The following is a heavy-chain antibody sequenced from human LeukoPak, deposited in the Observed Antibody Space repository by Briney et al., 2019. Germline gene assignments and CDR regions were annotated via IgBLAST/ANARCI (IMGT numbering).Heavy chain of an antibody. CDR2: IYSGGNT. V-gene: IGHV3-53*01. J-gene: IGHJ4*02. Sequence: GGSLRLSCVTSGLNVKNNYMFWVRQSPVKGLEWVSIIYSGGNTFYADSVKGRFTISRDNSKNTLYLQMTSLKAEDTGVYYCARGPNYYGSEWRFDYWGQGTLVTVSS. CDR1: GLNVKNNY. CDR3: ARGPNYYGSEWRFDY. D-gene: IGHD3-10*01.